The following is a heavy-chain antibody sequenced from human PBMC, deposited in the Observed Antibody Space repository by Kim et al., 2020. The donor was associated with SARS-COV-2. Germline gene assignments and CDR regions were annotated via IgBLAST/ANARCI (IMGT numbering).Heavy chain of an antibody. CDR2: INPNSGGT. CDR1: GYTFSDYY. V-gene: IGHV1-2*02. J-gene: IGHJ4*01. Sequence: ASVKVSCKTSGYTFSDYYVHWVRQAPGQGLEWMGWINPNSGGTNYAQKFQGRVTLTRDTSISTAYMELSRLTSDDTAVYHCARPLYCSSSSCYGPDYWGQGTLVTVSS. CDR3: ARPLYCSSSSCYGPDY. D-gene: IGHD2-2*01.